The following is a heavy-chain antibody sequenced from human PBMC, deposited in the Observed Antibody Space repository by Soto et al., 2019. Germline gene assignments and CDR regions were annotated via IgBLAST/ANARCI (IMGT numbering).Heavy chain of an antibody. V-gene: IGHV3-30*18. D-gene: IGHD6-13*01. CDR3: AKDLFRQQLANFDY. CDR2: ISYDGSNK. J-gene: IGHJ4*02. Sequence: QVQLVESGGGVVQPGRSLRLSCAASGFTFSSYGMHWVRQAPGKGLEWVAVISYDGSNKYYADSVKGRFTISRDNSKNTLYLQTNSLRAEDTAVYYCAKDLFRQQLANFDYWGQGTLVTVSS. CDR1: GFTFSSYG.